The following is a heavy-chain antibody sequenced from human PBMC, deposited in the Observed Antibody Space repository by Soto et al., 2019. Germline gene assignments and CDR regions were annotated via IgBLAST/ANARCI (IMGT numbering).Heavy chain of an antibody. Sequence: PGWSLRLSCAASGFTFSSYGMHWVRQAPGKGLEWVAVISYDGSNKYYADSVKGRFTISRDNSKNTLYLQMNSLRAEDTAVYYCAKDGRLWFGEYDAFDSWGQGTMVTVSS. CDR3: AKDGRLWFGEYDAFDS. D-gene: IGHD3-10*01. J-gene: IGHJ3*02. CDR2: ISYDGSNK. V-gene: IGHV3-30*18. CDR1: GFTFSSYG.